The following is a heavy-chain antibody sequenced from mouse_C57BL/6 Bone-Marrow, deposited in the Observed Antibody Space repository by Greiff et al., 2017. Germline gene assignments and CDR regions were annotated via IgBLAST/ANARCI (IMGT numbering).Heavy chain of an antibody. CDR3: ASITTVVATGYYAMDY. D-gene: IGHD1-1*01. J-gene: IGHJ4*01. V-gene: IGHV1-50*01. CDR1: GYTFTSYW. Sequence: QVQLQQPGAELVKPGASVTLSCKASGYTFTSYWMQWVKQRPGQGLEWIGEIDPSDSYTNYNQQFKGKATLTVDTSSSTAYMQLSILTSEDSAVYYCASITTVVATGYYAMDYWGQGTSVTVSS. CDR2: IDPSDSYT.